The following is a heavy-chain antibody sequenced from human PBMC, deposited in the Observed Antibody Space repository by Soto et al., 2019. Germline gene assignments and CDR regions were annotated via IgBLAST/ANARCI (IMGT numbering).Heavy chain of an antibody. J-gene: IGHJ5*01. D-gene: IGHD2-2*01. CDR1: GGSISSSNW. CDR3: ARLTGSCGSTTCYDWFDS. CDR2: IYHSGTT. V-gene: IGHV4-4*02. Sequence: QVQLQESGPGLVKPSGTLSLTCAVSGGSISSSNWCNWVRQPPGKGLEWIGQIYHSGTTNYSPSLKSRVTVSLDKSKNHFALNLSSVTAADTAVYYCARLTGSCGSTTCYDWFDSWGQGTLVTVSS.